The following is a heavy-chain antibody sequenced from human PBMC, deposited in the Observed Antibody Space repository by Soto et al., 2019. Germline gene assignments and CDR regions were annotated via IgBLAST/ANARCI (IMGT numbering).Heavy chain of an antibody. V-gene: IGHV4-30-4*01. Sequence: ASETLSLTCTVSGGSISSGDYYWSWIRQPPGKGLEWIGYIYYSGSTYYNPSLKSRVTISVDTSKNQFSLKLSSVTAADTAVYYCARDMAAYDFWSGPNGYYYGMDVWGQGTTVTVSS. CDR3: ARDMAAYDFWSGPNGYYYGMDV. CDR2: IYYSGST. CDR1: GGSISSGDYY. D-gene: IGHD3-3*01. J-gene: IGHJ6*02.